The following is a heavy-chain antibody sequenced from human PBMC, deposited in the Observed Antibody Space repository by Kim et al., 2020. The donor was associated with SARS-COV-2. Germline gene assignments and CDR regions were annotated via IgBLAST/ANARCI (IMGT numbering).Heavy chain of an antibody. CDR2: INAGNGNT. V-gene: IGHV1-3*01. CDR1: GYTFTSYA. Sequence: ASVKVSCKASGYTFTSYAMHWVRQAPGQRLEWMGWINAGNGNTKYSQKFQGRVTITRDTSASTAYMELSSLRSEDTAVYYCARVTRVGDGYNFDYWGQGTLFTVSS. D-gene: IGHD5-12*01. J-gene: IGHJ4*02. CDR3: ARVTRVGDGYNFDY.